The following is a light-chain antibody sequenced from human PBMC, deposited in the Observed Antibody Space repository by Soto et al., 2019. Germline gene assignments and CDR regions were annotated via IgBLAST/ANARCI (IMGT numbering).Light chain of an antibody. CDR3: QQRSNWPPYS. J-gene: IGKJ2*03. Sequence: ETVLTQSPATVSLSPGERATLSCRASQSVSNFLAWYQQKPGQAPRLLIYDASNRAADIPARFSGGGSGTDFTLTISSLEPEDFAVYYCQQRSNWPPYSFGEGTKLEIK. V-gene: IGKV3-11*01. CDR2: DAS. CDR1: QSVSNF.